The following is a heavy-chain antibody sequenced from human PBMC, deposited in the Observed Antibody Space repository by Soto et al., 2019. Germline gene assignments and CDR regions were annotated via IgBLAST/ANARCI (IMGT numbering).Heavy chain of an antibody. V-gene: IGHV1-46*01. CDR1: GYNFGSYH. CDR3: ARATIPAAGIYVLDV. D-gene: IGHD6-13*01. J-gene: IGHJ6*02. Sequence: ASVKVSCKAFGYNFGSYHMHWVRQAPGQGLEWMGIIDPSGGSTSYAQKFQGRVTMTRDTSSTTVYMDLDSLRSEDTAVYYFARATIPAAGIYVLDVSGQGTTVTVSS. CDR2: IDPSGGST.